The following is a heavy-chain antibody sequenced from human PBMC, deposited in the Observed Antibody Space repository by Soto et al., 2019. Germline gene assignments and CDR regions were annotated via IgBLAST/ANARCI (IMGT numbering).Heavy chain of an antibody. Sequence: SVTVSFPASCGTFRRYVIILVRQAPGQGLEWMGGIIPIFGTANYAQKFQGRVTITADESTSTAYMELSSLRSEDTAVYYRAGGPYGLDVWGQGTTVTVSS. CDR3: AGGPYGLDV. CDR2: IIPIFGTA. J-gene: IGHJ6*02. CDR1: CGTFRRYV. V-gene: IGHV1-69*13.